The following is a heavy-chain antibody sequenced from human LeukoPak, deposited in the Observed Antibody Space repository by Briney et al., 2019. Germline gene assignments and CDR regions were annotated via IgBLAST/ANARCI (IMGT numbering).Heavy chain of an antibody. CDR1: GYSISSGYY. Sequence: SETLSLTCTVSGYSISSGYYWSWIRQPAGKGLEWIGRIYPSGSTNYNPSLRSRVTISVDTSKNQFSLKLSSVTAADTALYYCARSERHYYGSDIQLVWGQGTLVTVSS. CDR2: IYPSGST. D-gene: IGHD3-10*01. J-gene: IGHJ4*02. CDR3: ARSERHYYGSDIQLV. V-gene: IGHV4-38-2*02.